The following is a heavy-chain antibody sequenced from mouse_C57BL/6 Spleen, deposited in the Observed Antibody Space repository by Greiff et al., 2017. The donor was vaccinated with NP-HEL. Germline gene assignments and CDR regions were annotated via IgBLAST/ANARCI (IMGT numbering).Heavy chain of an antibody. Sequence: EVMLVESGGGLVKPGGSLKLSCAASGFTFSDYGMHWVRQAPEKGLEWVAYISSGSSTIYYADTVKGRFTISRDNAKNTLFLQITSLGSEDTAMYYCAKGAIAYWGQGTLVTVSA. D-gene: IGHD6-1*01. V-gene: IGHV5-17*01. CDR2: ISSGSSTI. CDR1: GFTFSDYG. CDR3: AKGAIAY. J-gene: IGHJ3*01.